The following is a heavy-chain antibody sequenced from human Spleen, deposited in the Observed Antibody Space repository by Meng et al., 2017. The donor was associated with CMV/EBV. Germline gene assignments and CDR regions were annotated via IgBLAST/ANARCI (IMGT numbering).Heavy chain of an antibody. CDR3: AREGKYSSSSFDS. J-gene: IGHJ5*01. D-gene: IGHD6-6*01. Sequence: ASGKFSCTASGYTFTNNLMHWLRQAPGQGLEWVGVINLTGGSTIYAQKFQGRVTMTSDTSTSTVDMEQSSLKASDTAMYYCAREGKYSSSSFDSWGQGTLVTVSS. V-gene: IGHV1-46*01. CDR1: GYTFTNNL. CDR2: INLTGGST.